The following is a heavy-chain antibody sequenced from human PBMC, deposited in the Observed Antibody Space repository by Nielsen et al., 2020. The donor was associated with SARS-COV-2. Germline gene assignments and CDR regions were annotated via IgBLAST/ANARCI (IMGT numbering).Heavy chain of an antibody. Sequence: GESLKISCAASGFTFSSYAMHWVRQAPGKGLEWVAVISYDGSNKYYADSVKGRFTISRDNSKNTLYLQMNSLRAEDTAVYYCARDMCYWGQGTLVTVSS. V-gene: IGHV3-30-3*01. CDR3: ARDMCY. CDR2: ISYDGSNK. D-gene: IGHD3-10*02. CDR1: GFTFSSYA. J-gene: IGHJ4*02.